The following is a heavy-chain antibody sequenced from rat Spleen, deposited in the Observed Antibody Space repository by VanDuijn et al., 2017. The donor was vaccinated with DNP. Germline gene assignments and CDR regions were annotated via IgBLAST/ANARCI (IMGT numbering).Heavy chain of an antibody. CDR2: ITNTGGST. V-gene: IGHV5-31*01. CDR1: GFTFNNYW. D-gene: IGHD1-2*01. CDR3: TTDPSYYSSPFAY. Sequence: EVQLVESGGGLVQPGGSLRLSCVASGFTFNNYWMTWIRQAPGEGLEWISSITNTGGSTYYPDSVRGRFTVSRDNAKSTLYLQMNSLRSEDTATYYCTTDPSYYSSPFAYWGQGTLVTVSS. J-gene: IGHJ3*01.